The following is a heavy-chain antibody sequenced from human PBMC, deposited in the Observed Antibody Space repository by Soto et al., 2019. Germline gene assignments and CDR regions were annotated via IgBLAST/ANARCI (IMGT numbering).Heavy chain of an antibody. D-gene: IGHD3-22*01. CDR1: GYTLTSYG. V-gene: IGHV1-18*01. J-gene: IGHJ3*02. CDR2: ISAYNGNT. Sequence: ASVKVSCKASGYTLTSYGISWVRQAPGQGLEWMGWISAYNGNTNYAQKLQGRVTMTADTSTSTAYMELRSLRSDDTAVYYCARGVGYYDSSGLDAFDIWGQGTMVTVSS. CDR3: ARGVGYYDSSGLDAFDI.